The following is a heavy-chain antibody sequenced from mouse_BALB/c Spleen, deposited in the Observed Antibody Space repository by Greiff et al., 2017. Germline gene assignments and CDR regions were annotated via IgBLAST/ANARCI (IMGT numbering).Heavy chain of an antibody. D-gene: IGHD2-2*01. Sequence: QVQLQQSGAELVRPGTSVKVSCKASGYAFTNYLIEWVKQRPGQGLEWIGVINPGSGGTNYNEKFKGKATLTADKSSSTAYMQLSSLTSDDSAVYFCARLNGYYYAMDYWGQGTSVTVSS. J-gene: IGHJ4*01. V-gene: IGHV1-54*03. CDR3: ARLNGYYYAMDY. CDR2: INPGSGGT. CDR1: GYAFTNYL.